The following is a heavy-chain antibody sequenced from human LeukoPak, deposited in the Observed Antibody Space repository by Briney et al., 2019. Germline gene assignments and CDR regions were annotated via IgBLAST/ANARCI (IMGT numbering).Heavy chain of an antibody. Sequence: ASVKVSCKASGYTFTGYYMHWVRQAPGQGLEWMGWINTNTGNPTYTQAFTGRFVFSLDTSVSTAYLQISSLNAEDTAVYYCARVGSSWYAAPYTWFAPWGQGTLVTVSS. V-gene: IGHV7-4-1*02. J-gene: IGHJ5*02. D-gene: IGHD6-13*01. CDR1: GYTFTGYY. CDR3: ARVGSSWYAAPYTWFAP. CDR2: INTNTGNP.